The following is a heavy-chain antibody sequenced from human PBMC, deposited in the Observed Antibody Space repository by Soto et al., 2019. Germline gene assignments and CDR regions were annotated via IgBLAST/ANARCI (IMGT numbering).Heavy chain of an antibody. V-gene: IGHV5-51*01. CDR2: IYPGDSDT. J-gene: IGHJ4*02. Sequence: GGSVKISCSGSGYSFTSYWIGWGRQMPGKGLEWMGIIYPGDSDTRYSPSFQGQVTISADKSISTAYLQWSSLKASDTAMYYCARRNGLYSQVDYWGQGTLVTVSS. CDR3: ARRNGLYSQVDY. D-gene: IGHD5-18*01. CDR1: GYSFTSYW.